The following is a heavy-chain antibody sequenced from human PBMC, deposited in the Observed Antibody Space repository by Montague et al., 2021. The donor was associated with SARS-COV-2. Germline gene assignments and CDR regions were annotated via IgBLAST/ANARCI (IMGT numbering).Heavy chain of an antibody. CDR3: ATDLFAFRRSEGRDY. J-gene: IGHJ4*02. CDR2: ISGDGRTI. Sequence: SLRLSCAASDITFSKYSMNWVRQAPGKRLEWISYISGDGRTIYYADSVRGRFTISRDNAVRSLYVEMTRLRDEDTATYYCATDLFAFRRSEGRDYWGQGTLVTVSS. V-gene: IGHV3-48*02. D-gene: IGHD3-3*02. CDR1: DITFSKYS.